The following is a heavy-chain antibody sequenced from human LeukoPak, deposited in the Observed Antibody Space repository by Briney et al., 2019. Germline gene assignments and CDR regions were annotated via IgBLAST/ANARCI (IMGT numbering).Heavy chain of an antibody. CDR1: GFTFSNYW. J-gene: IGHJ4*02. D-gene: IGHD2-15*01. CDR3: ATSSGYCSGGNCQKFDY. CDR2: IQQDGSEK. V-gene: IGHV3-7*01. Sequence: GGSLRLSCEASGFTFSNYWLYWVRQAPRKGLEWVANIQQDGSEKYYVDSVKGRFTISRDNAKNSLSLQMNSLRAEDTAVYYCATSSGYCSGGNCQKFDYWGQGTLVTVSS.